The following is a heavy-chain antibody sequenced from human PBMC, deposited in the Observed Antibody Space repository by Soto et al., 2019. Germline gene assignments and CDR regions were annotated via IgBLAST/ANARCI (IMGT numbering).Heavy chain of an antibody. D-gene: IGHD6-19*01. V-gene: IGHV6-1*01. CDR2: TYYRSKWYN. CDR3: ARGSGWSHYYYYGMDV. CDR1: GDSVSSNSAA. J-gene: IGHJ6*02. Sequence: QTLSLTCAISGDSVSSNSAAWNWIRQSPSRGLEWLGRTYYRSKWYNDYAVSVKSRITINPDTSKNQFSLQLNSVTPEDTAVYYCARGSGWSHYYYYGMDVWGQGTTVTVSS.